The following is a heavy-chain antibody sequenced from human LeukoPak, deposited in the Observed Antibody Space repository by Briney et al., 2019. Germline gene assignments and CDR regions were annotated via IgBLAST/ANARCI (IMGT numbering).Heavy chain of an antibody. CDR1: GGSISSSSYC. Sequence: SETLSLTCTVFGGSISSSSYCWGWIRQPPGKGLEWIGSIYYSGSTYYNPSLKSRVTTSIDTSKNQFSLKLTSVTAADTAMYYCARQWLVTYYFGYWGQGTLVTVSS. V-gene: IGHV4-39*07. D-gene: IGHD6-19*01. CDR2: IYYSGST. J-gene: IGHJ4*02. CDR3: ARQWLVTYYFGY.